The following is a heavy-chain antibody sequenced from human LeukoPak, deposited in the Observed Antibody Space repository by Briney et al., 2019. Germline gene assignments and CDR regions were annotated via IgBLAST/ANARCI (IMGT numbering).Heavy chain of an antibody. CDR3: ARGGQLVDLWLYY. V-gene: IGHV1-24*01. Sequence: AASVKVSCKVSGYTLTELSMHWVRQAPGKGLEWMGGFDPEDGETIYAQKFQGRVTITADKSTSTAYMELSSLRSEDTAVYYCARGGQLVDLWLYYWGQGTLVTVSS. D-gene: IGHD6-13*01. CDR1: GYTLTELS. CDR2: FDPEDGET. J-gene: IGHJ4*02.